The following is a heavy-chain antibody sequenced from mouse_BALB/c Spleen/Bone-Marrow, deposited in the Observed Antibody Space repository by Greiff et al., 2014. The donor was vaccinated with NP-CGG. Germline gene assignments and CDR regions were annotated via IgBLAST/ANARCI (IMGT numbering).Heavy chain of an antibody. CDR1: GYAFSSSW. J-gene: IGHJ4*01. CDR2: IYPGDGDT. V-gene: IGHV1-82*01. D-gene: IGHD1-1*01. Sequence: VKLQESGPELVKPGASVKISCTGSGYAFSSSWMNWVKQRPGQGLEWIGRIYPGDGDTNSNGRFKGEATLTADRSSNTAYMQLSSLTSVDSAVYFCARSAYYGSSYGAMDYWGQGTSVTVSS. CDR3: ARSAYYGSSYGAMDY.